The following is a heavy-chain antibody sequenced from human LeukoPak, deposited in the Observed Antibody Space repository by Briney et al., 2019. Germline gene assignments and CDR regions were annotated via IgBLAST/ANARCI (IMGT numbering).Heavy chain of an antibody. CDR2: INTDGSST. V-gene: IGHV3-74*03. CDR1: GFTFSSYW. D-gene: IGHD4-23*01. Sequence: GGSLRLSCAASGFTFSSYWMHWVRQAPGKGLMWVSGINTDGSSTMYADSVKGRFTISRDNAKNTLYLQKNSLRGEDTAVYHCYGGNAEHWGQGTLVTVSS. J-gene: IGHJ1*01. CDR3: YGGNAEH.